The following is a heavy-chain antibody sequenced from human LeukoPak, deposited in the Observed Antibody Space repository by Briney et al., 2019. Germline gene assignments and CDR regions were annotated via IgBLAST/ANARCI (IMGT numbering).Heavy chain of an antibody. CDR1: GGSFSGYY. CDR2: IT. Sequence: SETLSLTCAVYGGSFSGYYWSWIRQPPGKGLEWIGEITNYNPSLKSRVTISVDTSKNQFSLKLSSVTAADTAVYYCARSGDIVVLTAICDYWGQGTLVTVSS. J-gene: IGHJ4*02. CDR3: ARSGDIVVLTAICDY. D-gene: IGHD2-21*02. V-gene: IGHV4-34*01.